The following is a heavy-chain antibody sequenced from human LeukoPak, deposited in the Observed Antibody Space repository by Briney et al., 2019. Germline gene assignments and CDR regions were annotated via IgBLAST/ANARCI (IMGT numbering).Heavy chain of an antibody. D-gene: IGHD3-10*01. J-gene: IGHJ3*02. CDR2: ISGSGASI. CDR3: ARDSYGAHAFDI. CDR1: GLTFSSFA. Sequence: GGSLRLSCAASGLTFSSFAMSWVRQTPGKGLEWVSTISGSGASIYYADSVKGRFTISRDNAKNSLYLQMNSLRAEDTAVYYCARDSYGAHAFDIWGQGTMVTVSS. V-gene: IGHV3-23*01.